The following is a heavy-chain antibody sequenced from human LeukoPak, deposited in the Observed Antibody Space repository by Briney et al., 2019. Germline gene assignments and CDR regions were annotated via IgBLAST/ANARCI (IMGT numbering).Heavy chain of an antibody. CDR3: AKDTGLVAATRYYFDY. CDR2: IWYDGNNK. V-gene: IGHV3-33*06. CDR1: GFTFSSYG. J-gene: IGHJ4*02. D-gene: IGHD1-26*01. Sequence: PGRSLRLSCAASGFTFSSYGMHWVRQAPGKGLEWVAVIWYDGNNKYYADSVKGRFTISRDNSQNTLYLQMNSPRVEDTAVYYCAKDTGLVAATRYYFDYWGQGTLVTVSS.